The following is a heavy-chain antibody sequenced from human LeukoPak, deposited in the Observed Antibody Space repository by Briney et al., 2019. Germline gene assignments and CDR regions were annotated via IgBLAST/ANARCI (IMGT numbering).Heavy chain of an antibody. Sequence: PSETLSLTCAVYGGSFSGCYWSWIRQPPGKGLEWIGEINHSGSTNYNPSLKSRVTISVDTSKNQFSLKLSSVTAADTAVYYCARVYDDYVWGSYRTLYNWFDPWGQGTLVTVSS. V-gene: IGHV4-34*01. J-gene: IGHJ5*02. D-gene: IGHD3-16*02. CDR1: GGSFSGCY. CDR2: INHSGST. CDR3: ARVYDDYVWGSYRTLYNWFDP.